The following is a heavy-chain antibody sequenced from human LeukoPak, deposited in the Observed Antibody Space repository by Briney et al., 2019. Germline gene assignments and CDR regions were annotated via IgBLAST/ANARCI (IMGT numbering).Heavy chain of an antibody. D-gene: IGHD3-16*02. Sequence: ASVKVSCKAFGYTFTSNYMHWVRQAPGQGPEWMGVISPSGGSTTYAQKFQGRVTTTRDMSTSTVYMELSSLRSEDTAVYYCARDEDYVRGSYRPTPDWGQGTLVTVSS. CDR3: ARDEDYVRGSYRPTPD. V-gene: IGHV1-46*01. CDR2: ISPSGGST. CDR1: GYTFTSNY. J-gene: IGHJ4*02.